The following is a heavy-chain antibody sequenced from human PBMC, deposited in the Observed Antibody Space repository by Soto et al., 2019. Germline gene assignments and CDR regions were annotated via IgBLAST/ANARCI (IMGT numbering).Heavy chain of an antibody. Sequence: EVKLVESGGGLVQPGGSLRLSCAVSGFTFSSYSMNWVRQAPGKGLEWISYISTGSSTIYYADSVKGRFTISRDNAKNSLYLQKNSLRDEDTAVYYCATHKAVDYWGQGTLVTVSS. V-gene: IGHV3-48*02. CDR1: GFTFSSYS. CDR2: ISTGSSTI. CDR3: ATHKAVDY. J-gene: IGHJ4*02.